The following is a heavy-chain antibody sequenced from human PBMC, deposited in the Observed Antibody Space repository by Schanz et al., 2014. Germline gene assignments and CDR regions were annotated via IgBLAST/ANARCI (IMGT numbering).Heavy chain of an antibody. D-gene: IGHD3-9*01. CDR3: ARVQDDILTGSEYYYGMDV. Sequence: QVQLVQSGAEVKKPGASVKVSCKASGYTFTSYGINWVQQAPGQGLEWMGWISAYNGNTNYAQKLQGRVTMTTDTSTSTAYMELRSLRSDDTAVYYCARVQDDILTGSEYYYGMDVWGQGTTATVSS. V-gene: IGHV1-18*01. CDR2: ISAYNGNT. CDR1: GYTFTSYG. J-gene: IGHJ6*02.